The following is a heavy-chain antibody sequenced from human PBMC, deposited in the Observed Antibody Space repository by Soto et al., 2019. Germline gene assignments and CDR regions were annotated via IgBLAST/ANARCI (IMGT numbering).Heavy chain of an antibody. CDR3: AGDGGGALVYAICYFDY. Sequence: QVQLVQSGAEVKKPGASVKVSCKASGYTFTSYAMHWVRQAPGQRLEWMGWINAGNGNTKYSQKFQGRVTITRDTSASTAYMELSSLRSEDTAVYYCAGDGGGALVYAICYFDYWGRGTLVTVSS. CDR1: GYTFTSYA. J-gene: IGHJ4*02. CDR2: INAGNGNT. V-gene: IGHV1-3*01. D-gene: IGHD2-8*01.